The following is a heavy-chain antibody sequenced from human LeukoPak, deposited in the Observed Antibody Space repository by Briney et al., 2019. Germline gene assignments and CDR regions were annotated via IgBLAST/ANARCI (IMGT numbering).Heavy chain of an antibody. J-gene: IGHJ3*02. CDR3: ARTGYSGYKGAFDI. V-gene: IGHV1-2*04. CDR2: INPNSGGT. D-gene: IGHD5-12*01. CDR1: GYTFTGYC. Sequence: ASVKVSCKASGYTFTGYCMHWVRQAPGQGLEWMGWINPNSGGTNYAQKFQGWVTMTRDTSISTAYMELSRLRSDDTAVYYCARTGYSGYKGAFDIWGQGTMVTVSS.